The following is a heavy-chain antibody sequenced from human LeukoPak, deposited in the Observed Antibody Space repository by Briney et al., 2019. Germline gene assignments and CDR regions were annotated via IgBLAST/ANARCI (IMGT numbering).Heavy chain of an antibody. CDR2: IYYSGST. Sequence: SETPSLTCTVSGGSISSYYWSWIRQPPGKGLEWIGYIYYSGSTNYNPSLKSRVTISVDKSKNQFSLKLSSVTAADTAVYYCASTVTTEGAFDYWGQGTLVTVSS. CDR1: GGSISSYY. V-gene: IGHV4-59*12. CDR3: ASTVTTEGAFDY. D-gene: IGHD4-17*01. J-gene: IGHJ4*02.